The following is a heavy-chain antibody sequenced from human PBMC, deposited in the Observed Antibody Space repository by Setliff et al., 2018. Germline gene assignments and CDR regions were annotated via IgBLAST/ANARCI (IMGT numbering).Heavy chain of an antibody. Sequence: GGSLRLSCATSGFTFSSYAMSWVRQAPGKGLEWVSAITDDGGTTHYAGSVKGRFTIDRDNTNSKLYLQMNSLRVEDTALHYCAKSSGSSSATNLEYLGPGTLVTVSS. CDR1: GFTFSSYA. CDR3: AKSSGSSSATNLEY. J-gene: IGHJ4*02. CDR2: ITDDGGTT. D-gene: IGHD3-10*01. V-gene: IGHV3-23*01.